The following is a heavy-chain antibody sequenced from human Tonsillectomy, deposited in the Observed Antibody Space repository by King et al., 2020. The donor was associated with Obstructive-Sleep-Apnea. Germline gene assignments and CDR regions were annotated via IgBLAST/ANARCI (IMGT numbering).Heavy chain of an antibody. Sequence: VQLVESGGGLVKPGGSLRLSCAASGVTFSGYSMNWVRQAPGKGLEWVSSLSSSCTYIYYADSMKGRFTISRDNAKNSLYLQMNSLRAEDTAVYYCARDLDMFDYWGQGTLVTVSS. CDR2: LSSSCTYI. CDR3: ARDLDMFDY. CDR1: GVTFSGYS. V-gene: IGHV3-21*01. J-gene: IGHJ4*02. D-gene: IGHD3-9*01.